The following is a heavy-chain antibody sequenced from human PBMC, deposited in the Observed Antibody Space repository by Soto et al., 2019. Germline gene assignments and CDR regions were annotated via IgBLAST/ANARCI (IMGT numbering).Heavy chain of an antibody. CDR1: GFSLSNSGVG. CDR3: AHKRQQLVHFVY. Sequence: QITLKESGPALVKPTQTLTLTCTFSGFSLSNSGVGVGWIRQPPGKALEWLALIYWDDDKRYSPSLKSRLTLTKDTSKNQVILTMTNMDPVDTATYYCAHKRQQLVHFVYWGQGTLVTVSS. J-gene: IGHJ4*02. D-gene: IGHD6-13*01. V-gene: IGHV2-5*02. CDR2: IYWDDDK.